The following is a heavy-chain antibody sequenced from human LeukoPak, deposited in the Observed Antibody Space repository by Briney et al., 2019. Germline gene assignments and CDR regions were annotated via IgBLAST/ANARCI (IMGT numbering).Heavy chain of an antibody. Sequence: GGPLRLSCAASGFTFSSYWMSWVRQAPGKGLEWVANIKQDGSEKYYVDSVKGRFTISRDNAKNSLYLQMNSLRAEDTAVYYCVSRKVAATIFDYWGQGTLVTVSS. CDR1: GFTFSSYW. D-gene: IGHD2-15*01. V-gene: IGHV3-7*01. CDR2: IKQDGSEK. CDR3: VSRKVAATIFDY. J-gene: IGHJ4*02.